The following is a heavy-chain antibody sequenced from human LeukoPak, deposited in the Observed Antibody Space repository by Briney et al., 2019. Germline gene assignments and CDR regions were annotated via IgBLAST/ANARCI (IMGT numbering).Heavy chain of an antibody. J-gene: IGHJ3*02. D-gene: IGHD3-16*01. Sequence: GRSLRLSCAASGFTFRSYGIHWVRQAPGKGLEWVAVISSDGRNKYYADSVMGRFTISRDNSKNTLYLQMNSLRAEDTAVYYCAKDRPEWGGEEAFDIWGRGTMVTVSS. CDR3: AKDRPEWGGEEAFDI. CDR2: ISSDGRNK. V-gene: IGHV3-30*18. CDR1: GFTFRSYG.